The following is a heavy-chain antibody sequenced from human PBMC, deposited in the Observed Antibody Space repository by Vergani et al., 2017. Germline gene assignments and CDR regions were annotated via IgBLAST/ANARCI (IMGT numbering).Heavy chain of an antibody. D-gene: IGHD5-24*01. CDR1: VYSFTNYW. CDR2: IYPGDSDT. Sequence: EVQLVQSGAEVKKPGESLQISCKGSVYSFTNYWIGWVRQMPGKGLEWMGIIYPGDSDTRYSPSFQGQVTISADKSISTAYLRWSSLMASATAVYYCGRHLDGYSYPDLWGHGTLVTVSS. J-gene: IGHJ2*01. V-gene: IGHV5-51*01. CDR3: GRHLDGYSYPDL.